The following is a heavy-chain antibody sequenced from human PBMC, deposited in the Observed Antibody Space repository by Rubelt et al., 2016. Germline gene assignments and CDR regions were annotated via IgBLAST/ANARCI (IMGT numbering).Heavy chain of an antibody. CDR2: IRASGGRP. V-gene: IGHV3-23*01. Sequence: EVQLLESGGGLVQPGGSLSLSCAASGFTFSSYAMSWVRQAPGKGLEWVSAIRASGGRPYYADSVKGRFTISKDHSKNTLYLQMNSLGAEDTAVYYCAKDGRVESSGYGLPDYFDYWGQGTLVTVSS. CDR1: GFTFSSYA. D-gene: IGHD6-19*01. J-gene: IGHJ4*02. CDR3: AKDGRVESSGYGLPDYFDY.